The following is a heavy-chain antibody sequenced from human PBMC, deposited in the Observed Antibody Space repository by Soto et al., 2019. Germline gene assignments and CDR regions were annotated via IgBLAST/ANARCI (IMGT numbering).Heavy chain of an antibody. CDR2: ISYDGSNK. J-gene: IGHJ4*02. V-gene: IGHV3-30-3*01. CDR3: ASPTMVRGVPVGIDY. D-gene: IGHD3-10*01. Sequence: QVQLVESGGGVVQPGRSLRLSCAASGFTFSSYAMHWVRQAPGKGLEWVAVISYDGSNKYYADSVKGRFTISRDNSKNTLYLQMIILRAEDTAVYYCASPTMVRGVPVGIDYWGQGTLVTVSS. CDR1: GFTFSSYA.